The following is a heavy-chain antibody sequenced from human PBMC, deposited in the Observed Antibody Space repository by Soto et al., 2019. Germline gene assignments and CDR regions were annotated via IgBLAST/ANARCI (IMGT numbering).Heavy chain of an antibody. CDR1: GGSISSGGYY. CDR2: IYYSGST. V-gene: IGHV4-31*03. Sequence: QVQLQESGPGLVKPSQTLSLTCTVSGGSISSGGYYWSWIRQHPGKGLEWIGYIYYSGSTYYNPSLQSRVTISVDTSKNQFSLKLSSVTAADTAVYYCARGRGYSYGHYWYFDLWGRGTLVTVSS. D-gene: IGHD5-18*01. J-gene: IGHJ2*01. CDR3: ARGRGYSYGHYWYFDL.